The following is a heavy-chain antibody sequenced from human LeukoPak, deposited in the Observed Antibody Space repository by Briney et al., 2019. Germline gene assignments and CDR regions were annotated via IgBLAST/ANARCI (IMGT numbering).Heavy chain of an antibody. J-gene: IGHJ4*02. D-gene: IGHD6-13*01. CDR1: GYTSTSYY. Sequence: ASVKVSCKASGYTSTSYYLHWVRQAPGQGLEWMAWINPNTGGTHYAQKFQGRVTVTRDTSINTAYMHLSSLRSDDTAVYYCARDSRLATASLGYWGQGTLVTVSS. CDR2: INPNTGGT. CDR3: ARDSRLATASLGY. V-gene: IGHV1-2*02.